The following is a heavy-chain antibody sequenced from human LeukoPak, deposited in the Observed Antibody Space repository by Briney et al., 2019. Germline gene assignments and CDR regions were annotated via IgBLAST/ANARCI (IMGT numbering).Heavy chain of an antibody. CDR1: GYIFTSYP. D-gene: IGHD3-16*01. CDR3: ARDRVMADY. V-gene: IGHV1-3*04. CDR2: TNTGNGNT. Sequence: ASVKVSCKASGYIFTSYPIHWVRQAPGQRLEWMGWTNTGNGNTKYSQKFEGRVTVTRDTSATAAYMELSSLRSEDTAVYYCARDRVMADYWGQGTLVTVSS. J-gene: IGHJ4*02.